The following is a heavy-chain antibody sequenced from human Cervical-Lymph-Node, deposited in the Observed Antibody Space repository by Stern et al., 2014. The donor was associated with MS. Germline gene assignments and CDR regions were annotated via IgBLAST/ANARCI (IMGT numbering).Heavy chain of an antibody. CDR2: VYPGDSGT. D-gene: IGHD2-21*02. J-gene: IGHJ4*02. Sequence: EVQLVESGAEVKKPGQFLKISCKASGYSFTRYWIGWVRQMPGKGLEWMGIVYPGDSGTIYSPSFQGQVTLSADKSITPAYLQWSSLKASDTAIYYCVRTVQYCGDCYVFDSWGQGTLVTVSS. V-gene: IGHV5-51*03. CDR1: GYSFTRYW. CDR3: VRTVQYCGDCYVFDS.